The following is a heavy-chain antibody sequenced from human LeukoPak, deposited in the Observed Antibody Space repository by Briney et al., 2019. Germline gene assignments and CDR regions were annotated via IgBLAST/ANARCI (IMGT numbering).Heavy chain of an antibody. CDR2: ISWNSGSI. V-gene: IGHV3-9*01. CDR1: GFTFDDYA. CDR3: AKGGTYYYDSSGLKIDY. J-gene: IGHJ4*02. Sequence: GGSLRLSCAASGFTFDDYAMHWVRHAPGKGLEWVSGISWNSGSIGYADSVKGRFTISRDNAKNSLYLQMNSLRAEDTALYYCAKGGTYYYDSSGLKIDYWGQGTLVTVSS. D-gene: IGHD3-22*01.